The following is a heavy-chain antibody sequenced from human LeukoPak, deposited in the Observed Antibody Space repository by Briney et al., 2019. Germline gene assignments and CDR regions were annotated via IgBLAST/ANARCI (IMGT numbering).Heavy chain of an antibody. CDR1: GLSFRVHP. D-gene: IGHD3-3*01. Sequence: AGGSLRLSCAASGLSFRVHPMTGVREPPGKPLEWVSGISRAGGSINPGDSVKGRFTISRDNSKNTLVLQFSDLSGEDRAVYYCARGQEFLEWIYDYWSEGTLARVSS. J-gene: IGHJ4*02. V-gene: IGHV3-23*01. CDR2: ISRAGGSI. CDR3: ARGQEFLEWIYDY.